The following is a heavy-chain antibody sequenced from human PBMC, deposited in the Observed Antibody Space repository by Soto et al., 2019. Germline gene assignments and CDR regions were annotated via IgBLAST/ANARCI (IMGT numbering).Heavy chain of an antibody. V-gene: IGHV1-18*01. CDR3: AGIHSSGWGNWFAP. CDR1: EYRFATNG. Sequence: QAQLVQSGPEMKKPGAAVKVSCNASEYRFATNGITWVRQAPGQGLEWLGRISGYNGNTKYAEKVQDRIILTTETYTSTAYMELWRLTSDDTAVYYCAGIHSSGWGNWFAPWGQGTQVTVSS. CDR2: ISGYNGNT. J-gene: IGHJ5*02. D-gene: IGHD6-19*01.